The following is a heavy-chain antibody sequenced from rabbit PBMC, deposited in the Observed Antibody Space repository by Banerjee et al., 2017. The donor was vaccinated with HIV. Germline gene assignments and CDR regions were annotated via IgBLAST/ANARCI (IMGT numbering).Heavy chain of an antibody. CDR3: ARDTRDGNVGYAYSNL. V-gene: IGHV1S7*01. D-gene: IGHD6-1*01. CDR1: GFDFSSYY. Sequence: QLKETGGGLVQPGGSLTLSCKASGFDFSSYYMSWVRQAPGKGLEWIGIIYGGKGGADYASWVNGRFTISSDNARNTVDLQMNSLTAADTATYFCARDTRDGNVGYAYSNLWGQGTLVTVS. CDR2: IYGGKGGA. J-gene: IGHJ4*01.